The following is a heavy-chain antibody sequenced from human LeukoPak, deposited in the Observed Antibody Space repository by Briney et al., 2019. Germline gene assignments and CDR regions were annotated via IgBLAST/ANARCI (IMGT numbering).Heavy chain of an antibody. Sequence: GESLRISCKGSGYSFTSYWISWARQMPGKGLEWMGRIDPSDSYTNYSPSFQGHVTISADKSISTAYLQWSSLKASDTAMYYCARQVEDIVVVVAATPHYGMDVWGKGTTVTVSS. CDR3: ARQVEDIVVVVAATPHYGMDV. CDR1: GYSFTSYW. J-gene: IGHJ6*04. D-gene: IGHD2-15*01. V-gene: IGHV5-10-1*01. CDR2: IDPSDSYT.